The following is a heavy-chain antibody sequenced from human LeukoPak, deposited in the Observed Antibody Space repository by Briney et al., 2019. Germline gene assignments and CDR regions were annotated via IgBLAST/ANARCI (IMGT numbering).Heavy chain of an antibody. CDR2: INPNSGGT. D-gene: IGHD6-6*01. J-gene: IGHJ4*02. Sequence: ASVKVSCKASGYTFTGYYMHWVRQAPGQGLEWMGWINPNSGGTNYAQKFRGRVTMTRDTSISTAYMELSRLRSDDTAVYYCARSEYSSSSLDYWGQGTLVTVSS. V-gene: IGHV1-2*02. CDR1: GYTFTGYY. CDR3: ARSEYSSSSLDY.